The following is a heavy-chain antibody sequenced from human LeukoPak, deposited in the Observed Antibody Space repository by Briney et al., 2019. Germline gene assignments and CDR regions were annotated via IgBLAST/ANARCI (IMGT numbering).Heavy chain of an antibody. CDR1: GYSTSSGYY. CDR3: ARASSYDFWSGYYSSFDY. J-gene: IGHJ4*02. Sequence: SETLSLTCTVSGYSTSSGYYWGWIRQPPGKGLEWIGSIYHSGSTYYNPSLKSRVTISVDTSKNQFSLKLSSVTAADTAVYYCARASSYDFWSGYYSSFDYWGQGTLVTVSS. CDR2: IYHSGST. D-gene: IGHD3-3*01. V-gene: IGHV4-38-2*02.